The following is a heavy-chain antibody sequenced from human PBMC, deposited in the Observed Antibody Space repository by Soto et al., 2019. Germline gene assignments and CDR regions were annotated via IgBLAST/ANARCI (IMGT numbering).Heavy chain of an antibody. D-gene: IGHD5-12*01. J-gene: IGHJ3*02. Sequence: GESLKISCKGSGYSFTTYWLAWVRQMPGKGLEYMGIIYPGDSDSRYSPAFQGQVTISADKSINTAYLQWTSLKASDTAIYYCARSRVSTPRLEDPFDIWGQGTRVTVSS. CDR1: GYSFTTYW. V-gene: IGHV5-51*01. CDR3: ARSRVSTPRLEDPFDI. CDR2: IYPGDSDS.